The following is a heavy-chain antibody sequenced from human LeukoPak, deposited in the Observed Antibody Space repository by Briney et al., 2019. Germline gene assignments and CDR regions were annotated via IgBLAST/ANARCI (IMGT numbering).Heavy chain of an antibody. J-gene: IGHJ4*02. CDR1: GFTVSSNY. CDR3: ARDSGNYYFDY. D-gene: IGHD4-23*01. Sequence: GGSLRLSSAASGFTVSSNYMSWVRQAPGKGLEWVSVIYSGGSTYYADSVKGRFTISRDNSKNTLYLQMNSLRAEDTAVYYCARDSGNYYFDYWGQGTLVTVSS. V-gene: IGHV3-66*02. CDR2: IYSGGST.